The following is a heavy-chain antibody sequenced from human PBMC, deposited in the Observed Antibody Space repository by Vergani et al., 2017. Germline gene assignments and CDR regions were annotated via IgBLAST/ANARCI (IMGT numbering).Heavy chain of an antibody. CDR1: GYTFTGYY. J-gene: IGHJ6*02. CDR3: ARVGRGATTIYYYYGMDV. Sequence: QVQLVQSGAEVKKPGASVKVSCKASGYTFTGYYMHWVRQAPGQGLEWMGWINPNSGGTNYAQKLQGRVTMTTDTSTSTAYMELRSLRSDDTAVYYCARVGRGATTIYYYYGMDVWGQGTTVTVSS. V-gene: IGHV1-2*02. D-gene: IGHD5-12*01. CDR2: INPNSGGT.